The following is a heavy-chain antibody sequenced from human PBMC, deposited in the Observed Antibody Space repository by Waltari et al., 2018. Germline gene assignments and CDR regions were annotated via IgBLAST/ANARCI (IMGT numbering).Heavy chain of an antibody. V-gene: IGHV4-4*07. J-gene: IGHJ6*03. CDR3: VRRDSRHIDDYFYYYIDV. CDR1: GGSISVYF. CDR2: VDITGKT. D-gene: IGHD4-4*01. Sequence: QVQLQDSGPGLVKPSETLSLTCSVSGGSISVYFWNWIRQSAGKGLEWIWNVDITGKTHYNPSLKIRVTMSVDTSKNQFDLNLRSVTAADTAMYFCVRRDSRHIDDYFYYYIDVWGKGTTVTVSS.